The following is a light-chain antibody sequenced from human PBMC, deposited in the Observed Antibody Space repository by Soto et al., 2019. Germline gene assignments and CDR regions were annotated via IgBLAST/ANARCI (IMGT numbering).Light chain of an antibody. CDR3: CSYAGSYTVYV. Sequence: QSALTQPRSVSGSPGQSVTISCTGTSSDVGGYNYVSWYQQHPGKAPKLMIYDVSKRPSGVPDRFSGSKSGNTASLTISGLQAEDVADYYCCSYAGSYTVYVFGTGTKVTVL. CDR1: SSDVGGYNY. CDR2: DVS. V-gene: IGLV2-11*01. J-gene: IGLJ1*01.